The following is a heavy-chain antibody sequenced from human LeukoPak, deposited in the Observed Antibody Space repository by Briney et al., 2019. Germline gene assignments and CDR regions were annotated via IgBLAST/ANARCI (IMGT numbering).Heavy chain of an antibody. V-gene: IGHV4-4*07. CDR3: ARGLLQWLGFDP. CDR2: IYTSGTT. Sequence: SETLSLTCTVSGGSISSYYWNWIRQPAGKGLEWIGRIYTSGTTNYNPSLKSRVTMSVDTSKNQFSLNLSSVTAADTPVYYCARGLLQWLGFDPWGQGTLVTVSS. J-gene: IGHJ5*02. D-gene: IGHD6-19*01. CDR1: GGSISSYY.